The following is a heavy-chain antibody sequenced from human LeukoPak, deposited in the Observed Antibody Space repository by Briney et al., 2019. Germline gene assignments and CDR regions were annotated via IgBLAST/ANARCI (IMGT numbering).Heavy chain of an antibody. CDR3: AKGGTYSGSYLDY. CDR2: IYYSGST. V-gene: IGHV4-39*07. D-gene: IGHD1-26*01. Sequence: SETLFLTCTVSGGSISSSSYYWGWIRQPPGKGLEWIGSIYYSGSTYYNPSLKSRVTISVDTSKNQFSLKLSSVTAADTAAYYCAKGGTYSGSYLDYWGQGTLVTVSS. J-gene: IGHJ4*02. CDR1: GGSISSSSYY.